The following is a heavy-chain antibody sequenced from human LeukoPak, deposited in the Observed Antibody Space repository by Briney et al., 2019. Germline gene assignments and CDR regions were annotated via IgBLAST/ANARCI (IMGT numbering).Heavy chain of an antibody. CDR1: GASVSNHY. Sequence: KSSETLSLTCSVSGASVSNHYCTWVRQPPGKRLEWIGYAYYSGSTNYNASLKSRVTISVDTSTNQFSLRLNSVPAADTAVYYCAISYGGYVLDSWGQGTLVIVSS. CDR3: AISYGGYVLDS. J-gene: IGHJ4*02. D-gene: IGHD5-12*01. V-gene: IGHV4-59*02. CDR2: AYYSGST.